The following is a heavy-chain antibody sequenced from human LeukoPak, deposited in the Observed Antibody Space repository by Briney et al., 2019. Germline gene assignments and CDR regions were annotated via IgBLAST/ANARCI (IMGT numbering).Heavy chain of an antibody. CDR1: GYTFTGYY. CDR3: ATLKGGPKNWYFDL. D-gene: IGHD3-16*01. J-gene: IGHJ2*01. CDR2: INPNGGGT. V-gene: IGHV1-2*06. Sequence: ASVKVSCKASGYTFTGYYMHWVRQAPGQGLEWMGRINPNGGGTNYAQKFQGRVTMTRDTSISTAYMELSRLRSDDTAVYYCATLKGGPKNWYFDLWGRGTLVTVSS.